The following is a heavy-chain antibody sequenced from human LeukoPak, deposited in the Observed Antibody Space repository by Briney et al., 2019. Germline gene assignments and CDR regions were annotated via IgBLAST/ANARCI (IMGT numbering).Heavy chain of an antibody. J-gene: IGHJ4*02. V-gene: IGHV1-2*02. CDR1: GYTFTGYY. CDR2: INPNSGAT. D-gene: IGHD2-15*01. CDR3: ARAYCSGGSCYAQFAYYFDY. Sequence: ASVKVSCKASGYTFTGYYMHWVRQAPGQGLEWMGWINPNSGATNYAQKFQGRVTMTRDTSISTASMELSSLKPDDTAVYYCARAYCSGGSCYAQFAYYFDYWGQGTLVTVSS.